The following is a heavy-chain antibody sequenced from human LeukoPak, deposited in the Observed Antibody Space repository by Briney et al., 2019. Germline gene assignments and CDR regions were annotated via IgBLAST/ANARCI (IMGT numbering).Heavy chain of an antibody. J-gene: IGHJ4*02. Sequence: AGGSLRLSCAASGFIFSDYYMSWIRQAPGKGLEWVSYISSSGSAMYYTDSVKGRFTISRDDAKDSLYLQMNSLRAEDTAVYYCARDPGSGYEEHFDYWGQGTLVTVSS. CDR2: ISSSGSAM. D-gene: IGHD5-12*01. V-gene: IGHV3-11*01. CDR3: ARDPGSGYEEHFDY. CDR1: GFIFSDYY.